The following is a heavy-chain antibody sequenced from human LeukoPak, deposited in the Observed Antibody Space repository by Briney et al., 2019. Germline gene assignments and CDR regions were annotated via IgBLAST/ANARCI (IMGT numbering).Heavy chain of an antibody. Sequence: GGSLRLSCAASGFTFSTYAMTWVRQAPGRGLEWVSTIRGSGGSTYYADSVKGRFTISRDISKNTVYLQMNNLRAEDTAVYYCARGQLLPGPFDYWGQGTLVTVSS. V-gene: IGHV3-23*01. CDR3: ARGQLLPGPFDY. CDR2: IRGSGGST. CDR1: GFTFSTYA. J-gene: IGHJ4*02. D-gene: IGHD1-1*01.